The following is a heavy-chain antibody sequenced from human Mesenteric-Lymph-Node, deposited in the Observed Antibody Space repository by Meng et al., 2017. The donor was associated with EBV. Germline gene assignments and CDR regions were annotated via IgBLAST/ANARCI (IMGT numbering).Heavy chain of an antibody. CDR1: GFPLSDYY. V-gene: IGHV3-11*01. CDR2: ISSSGGTA. Sequence: VGSGGGLGHAGGFFRVACAASGFPLSDYYLTWSRQAPGKGLEWGSDISSSGGTADYADSVKGRLTISRDNAKNSLYLQMDSLRAEDTAVYYCARDDGYHGVDVWGQGTTVTVSS. CDR3: ARDDGYHGVDV. J-gene: IGHJ6*02. D-gene: IGHD5-24*01.